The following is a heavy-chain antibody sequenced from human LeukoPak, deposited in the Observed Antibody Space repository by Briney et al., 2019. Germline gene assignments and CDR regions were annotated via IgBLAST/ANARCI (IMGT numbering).Heavy chain of an antibody. J-gene: IGHJ4*02. D-gene: IGHD3-10*01. CDR2: ISYDGSTT. V-gene: IGHV3-30*18. CDR1: GFTFSSYG. Sequence: PGRCLRLSCAASGFTFSSYGMHWVRQAPSKGLEWVVVISYDGSTTYYADSVKGRFTISRDSSKNMLYMQMNSLRAEDTAVYYCAKPYYYGSRSYMDYWGQGTLVTVSS. CDR3: AKPYYYGSRSYMDY.